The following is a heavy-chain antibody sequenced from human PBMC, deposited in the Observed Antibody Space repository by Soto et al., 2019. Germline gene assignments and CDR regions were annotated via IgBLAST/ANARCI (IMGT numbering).Heavy chain of an antibody. D-gene: IGHD6-19*01. CDR3: AHTKVAGTSLDY. J-gene: IGHJ4*02. CDR1: GFSLSTSGVG. Sequence: QITLKESGPTLVKPTQTLTLTCTFSGFSLSTSGVGVGWIRQPPGKALEWLALIYWDDDKRYSPSLKSRLTITQDTSKNQVVLTMTNMDPVDTATYYCAHTKVAGTSLDYWGQGTLVTVSS. V-gene: IGHV2-5*02. CDR2: IYWDDDK.